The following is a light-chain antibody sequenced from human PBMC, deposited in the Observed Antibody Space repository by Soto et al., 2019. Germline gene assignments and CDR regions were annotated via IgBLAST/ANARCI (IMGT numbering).Light chain of an antibody. V-gene: IGKV3-15*01. CDR2: GAS. CDR3: QHYNELPLT. J-gene: IGKJ4*01. CDR1: QHVVTN. Sequence: ESATLSGRATQHVVTNTDWYQHQPSQGPSLLIFGASARAIGIPARFSGSGSGTDFNLTISSLQSEDFEVYYYQHYNELPLTFGGGTKVDI.